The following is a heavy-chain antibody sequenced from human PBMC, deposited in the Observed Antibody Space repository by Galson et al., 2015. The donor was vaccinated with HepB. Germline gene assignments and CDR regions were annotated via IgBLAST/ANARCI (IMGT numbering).Heavy chain of an antibody. CDR3: ASSIAVVDAFDI. CDR1: GYTFTSYG. J-gene: IGHJ3*02. D-gene: IGHD6-19*01. V-gene: IGHV1-18*04. Sequence: SVKVPCKASGYTFTSYGISWVRQAPGQGLEWMGWINAGNGNTKYSQKFQGRVTITRDTSASTAYMELSSLRSEDTAVYYCASSIAVVDAFDIWGQGTMVTVSS. CDR2: INAGNGNT.